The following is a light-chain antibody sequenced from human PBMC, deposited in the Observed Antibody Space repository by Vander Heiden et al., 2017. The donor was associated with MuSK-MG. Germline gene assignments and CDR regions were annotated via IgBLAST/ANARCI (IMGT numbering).Light chain of an antibody. V-gene: IGKV3-15*01. J-gene: IGKJ2*02. CDR3: QQYNNWPLCT. Sequence: EIVMTPSSATLSVSPGDRATLSCRASQSVSSNLAWYQQKPGQAPRLLIYGASTRATGIPARFSGSGSGTAFTLTISSLQSEDFAVYYCQQYNNWPLCTFGQGTKVDIK. CDR2: GAS. CDR1: QSVSSN.